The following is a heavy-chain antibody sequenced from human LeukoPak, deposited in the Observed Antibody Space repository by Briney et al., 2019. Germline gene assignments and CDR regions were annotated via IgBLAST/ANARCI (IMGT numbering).Heavy chain of an antibody. J-gene: IGHJ4*02. CDR3: VREIKIMGFRAFDY. CDR1: GFAFSEYW. D-gene: IGHD3-10*01. CDR2: INDGGTYT. V-gene: IGHV3-74*01. Sequence: GGSLRLSCAGSGFAFSEYWMHWARQTPEKGLMWVSRINDGGTYTAYADSVKGRFAVSRDSAENTLYLQMDSLTVEDTGLYYCVREIKIMGFRAFDYWGQGTPVTVSS.